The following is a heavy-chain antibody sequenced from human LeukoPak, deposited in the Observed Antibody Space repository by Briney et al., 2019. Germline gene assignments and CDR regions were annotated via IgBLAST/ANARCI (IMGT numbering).Heavy chain of an antibody. D-gene: IGHD2-2*01. CDR2: IYSGGNT. V-gene: IGHV3-66*01. Sequence: PGGSLRLSRAASGFTVSNKYMSWVRQAPGKGLEWVSGIYSGGNTYYADSVKGRFTISRDKTKNTVYLQMKSLRAEDTAVYYCAREGYCSSTSCYEVGNYYYYGMDVWGQGTTVTVSS. CDR1: GFTVSNKY. CDR3: AREGYCSSTSCYEVGNYYYYGMDV. J-gene: IGHJ6*02.